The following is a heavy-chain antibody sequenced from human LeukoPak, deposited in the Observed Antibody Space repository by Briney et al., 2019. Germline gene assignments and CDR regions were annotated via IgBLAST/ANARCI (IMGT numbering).Heavy chain of an antibody. CDR3: ARLGFRYGQGSSWPLYNWFDP. D-gene: IGHD6-13*01. V-gene: IGHV4-59*08. J-gene: IGHJ5*02. CDR2: IYYSGNA. Sequence: PSETLSLTCTVSGGSISSYYWTWIRQPPGKGLEWIGYIYYSGNANYNPSLKSRVTISVDTSKNQFSLKLSSVTAADTAVYYCARLGFRYGQGSSWPLYNWFDPWGQGTLVTVSS. CDR1: GGSISSYY.